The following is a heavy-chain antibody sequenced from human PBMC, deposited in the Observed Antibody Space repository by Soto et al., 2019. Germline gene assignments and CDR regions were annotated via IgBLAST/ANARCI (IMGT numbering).Heavy chain of an antibody. CDR2: IYYSGST. J-gene: IGHJ5*02. Sequence: SETLSLPCPVSGCSISSGGYYWSWIRQHPGKGLEWIGYIYYSGSTYYNPSLKSRVTISVDTSKNQFSLKLSSVTAADTAVYYCARGHSYGYPWFDPWGQGTLVTVSS. D-gene: IGHD5-18*01. CDR1: GCSISSGGYY. CDR3: ARGHSYGYPWFDP. V-gene: IGHV4-31*03.